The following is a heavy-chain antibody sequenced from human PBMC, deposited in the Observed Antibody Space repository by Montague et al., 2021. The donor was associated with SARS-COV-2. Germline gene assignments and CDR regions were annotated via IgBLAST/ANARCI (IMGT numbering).Heavy chain of an antibody. CDR2: IYYSGST. D-gene: IGHD5-12*01. CDR1: GGSISSSSYY. V-gene: IGHV4-39*02. J-gene: IGHJ3*02. Sequence: ETLSLACTVSGGSISSSSYYWGWIRQPPGKGLEWIGYIYYSGSTNYNPSLKSRVTISVDTSKNHFSLKLNSVTAADTAVYYCARRGRKLLPVATTIGGFDIWGQGTMVTVSS. CDR3: ARRGRKLLPVATTIGGFDI.